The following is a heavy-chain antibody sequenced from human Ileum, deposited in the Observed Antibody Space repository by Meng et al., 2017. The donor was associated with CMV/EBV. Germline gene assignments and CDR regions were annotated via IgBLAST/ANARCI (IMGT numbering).Heavy chain of an antibody. CDR3: ARGGMIVVVIPPGDWFDP. V-gene: IGHV1-2*02. Sequence: YTFTGYYMHWVRQAPGQGLEWMGWINPNSGGTNYAQKFQGRVTMTRDTSISTAYMELSRLRSDDTAVYYCARGGMIVVVIPPGDWFDPWGQGTLVTVSS. J-gene: IGHJ5*02. CDR2: INPNSGGT. CDR1: YTFTGYY. D-gene: IGHD3-22*01.